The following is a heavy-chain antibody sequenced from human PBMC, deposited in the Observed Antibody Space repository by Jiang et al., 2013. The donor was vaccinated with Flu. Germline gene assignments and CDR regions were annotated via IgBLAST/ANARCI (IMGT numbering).Heavy chain of an antibody. J-gene: IGHJ6*02. D-gene: IGHD2-8*02. Sequence: QLLESGGGLVKPGGSLRLSCAASGFTFSSYSMNWVRQAPGKGLEWVSSISSSSSYIYYADSVKGRFTISRDNAKNSLYLQMNSLRAEDTAVYYCARDQYCTGGVCYYYYYYGMDVWGQGTTVTVSS. CDR2: ISSSSSYI. V-gene: IGHV3-21*01. CDR1: GFTFSSYS. CDR3: ARDQYCTGGVCYYYYYYGMDV.